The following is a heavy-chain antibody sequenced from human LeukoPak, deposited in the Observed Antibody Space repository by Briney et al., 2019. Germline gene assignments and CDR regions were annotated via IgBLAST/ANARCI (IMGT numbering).Heavy chain of an antibody. CDR3: ARDTVVKQGGIDY. V-gene: IGHV4-30-4*08. D-gene: IGHD4-23*01. J-gene: IGHJ4*02. Sequence: SETLSLTCTVSGGSISSGDYYWSWIRQPPGKGLEWIGYIYYSGSTYYNPSLKSRVTISVDTSKNQFSLKLSSVTAADTAVHYCARDTVVKQGGIDYWGQGTLVTVSS. CDR1: GGSISSGDYY. CDR2: IYYSGST.